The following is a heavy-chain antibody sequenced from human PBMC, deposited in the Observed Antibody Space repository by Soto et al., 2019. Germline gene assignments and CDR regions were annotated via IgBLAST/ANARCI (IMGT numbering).Heavy chain of an antibody. CDR2: IYYSGNT. J-gene: IGHJ5*02. D-gene: IGHD3-22*01. Sequence: PSETLSLTCTVSGGSISSSSYYWGWIRQPPGKGLEWMGSIYYSGNTYNNPSLKSRVTISVDTSKNQFSLKLSSVTAADTAVYHCARSDSRGYGNWFDPWGQGTLVTVSS. V-gene: IGHV4-39*01. CDR1: GGSISSSSYY. CDR3: ARSDSRGYGNWFDP.